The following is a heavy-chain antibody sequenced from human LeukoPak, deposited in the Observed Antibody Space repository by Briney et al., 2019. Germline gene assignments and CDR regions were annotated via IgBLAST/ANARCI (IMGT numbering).Heavy chain of an antibody. V-gene: IGHV3-53*01. J-gene: IGHJ4*02. D-gene: IGHD3-10*01. CDR3: AKRASGSGTSLYYFDY. CDR2: IYSDDTT. Sequence: GGSLRLSCAASGFTVSSNYMSWVRQAPGKGLEWVSLIYSDDTTYYADSVKGRFTISRDNSKNTLYLQMNSLRAEDTAVYYCAKRASGSGTSLYYFDYWGQGTLVTVSS. CDR1: GFTVSSNY.